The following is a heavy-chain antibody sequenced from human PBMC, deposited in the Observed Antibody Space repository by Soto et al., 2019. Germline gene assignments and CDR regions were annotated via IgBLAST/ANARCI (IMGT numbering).Heavy chain of an antibody. Sequence: QVQLQESGPGLVKPSQTLSLTCTVSGGSISSGGYYWSWIRQHPGKGLEWLGYIYYSGSTYYNPSLKSRVTISVDTSKNPSALKLRSVTAADTAVDYWARGRGIVATINRSLRFAYWGQGTLVTVSS. J-gene: IGHJ4*02. CDR3: ARGRGIVATINRSLRFAY. CDR1: GGSISSGGYY. V-gene: IGHV4-31*03. CDR2: IYYSGST. D-gene: IGHD5-12*01.